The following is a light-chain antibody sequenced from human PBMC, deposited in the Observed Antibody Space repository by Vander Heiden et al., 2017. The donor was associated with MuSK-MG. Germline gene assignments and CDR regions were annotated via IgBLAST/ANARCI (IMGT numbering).Light chain of an antibody. CDR1: GLPKEH. V-gene: IGLV3-25*03. J-gene: IGLJ2*01. Sequence: SYELTQSPAVSVFPGQTARITCSGDGLPKEHVYWFQQRAGQAPLRVIFKGTERPSGIPERFSGSTSGTSVTLTIRGVQAEDEADYYCQSSDSSGTFHVVFGGGTKLTVL. CDR3: QSSDSSGTFHVV. CDR2: KGT.